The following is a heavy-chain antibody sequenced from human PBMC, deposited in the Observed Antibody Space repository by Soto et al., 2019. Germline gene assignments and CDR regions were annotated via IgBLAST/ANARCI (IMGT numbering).Heavy chain of an antibody. J-gene: IGHJ3*02. V-gene: IGHV3-7*01. CDR3: ANAGYSSDLGAFDI. D-gene: IGHD6-19*01. Sequence: GGSLRLSWAASGVTFNSYCMSWVRHAPGKGLEWVANIKQDGSEKYYVDSVKGRFTISRDNAKNSLYLQMNSLRAEDTAVYYCANAGYSSDLGAFDIWGQGTMVTVSS. CDR2: IKQDGSEK. CDR1: GVTFNSYC.